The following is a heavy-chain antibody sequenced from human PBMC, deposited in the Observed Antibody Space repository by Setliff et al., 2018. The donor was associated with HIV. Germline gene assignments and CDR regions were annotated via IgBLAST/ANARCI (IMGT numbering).Heavy chain of an antibody. CDR2: ISYRGTT. CDR1: GVSINSGDYF. CDR3: ARLQKLDDIYYLDD. D-gene: IGHD4-4*01. V-gene: IGHV4-31*03. Sequence: KPSETLSLTCTVSGVSINSGDYFWSWIRQRPGKGLEWIGYISYRGTTYYNPSFKSRVTMSMDTSKNQVSLKLTSVTAADTAVHFCARLQKLDDIYYLDDWGQGTLVTVSS. J-gene: IGHJ4*02.